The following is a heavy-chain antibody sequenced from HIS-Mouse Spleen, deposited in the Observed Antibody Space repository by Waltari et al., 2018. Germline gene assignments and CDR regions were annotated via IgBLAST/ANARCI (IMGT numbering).Heavy chain of an antibody. CDR1: GYTFTGYY. D-gene: IGHD3-16*01. Sequence: QVQLVQSGAEVKKPGASVKVSCKASGYTFTGYYMHWVRQAPGQGLEWMGWTNPNSGSKNYAQKCQGRVTMTRDTSISPAYMELSRLRSDDTAVYYCARSKSWGSEDAFDIWGQGTMVTVSS. CDR3: ARSKSWGSEDAFDI. J-gene: IGHJ3*02. V-gene: IGHV1-2*02. CDR2: TNPNSGSK.